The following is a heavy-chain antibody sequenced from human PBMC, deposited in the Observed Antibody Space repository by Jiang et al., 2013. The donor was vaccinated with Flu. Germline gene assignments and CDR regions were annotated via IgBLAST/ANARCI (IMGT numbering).Heavy chain of an antibody. V-gene: IGHV1-2*02. CDR1: Y. Sequence: YMHWVRQAPGQGLEWMGWISPNTGDTNFAQKFRGRVTMTRDTSFRAAYMELSSLRFDDTAIYYCARAIYGDSLDYWGQGTPVSVSS. CDR2: ISPNTGDT. D-gene: IGHD4-17*01. CDR3: ARAIYGDSLDY. J-gene: IGHJ4*02.